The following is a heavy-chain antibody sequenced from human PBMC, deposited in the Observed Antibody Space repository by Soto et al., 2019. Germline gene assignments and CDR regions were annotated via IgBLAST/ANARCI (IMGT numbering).Heavy chain of an antibody. CDR3: ARSASGRWDMYV. Sequence: QVQLQESGPGLVKPSQTLSLTCTVSGGSISSGVYYWTWIRQPPGKGLAYFGYTYYGGSPYYSPSLQSRITKSLDTSMNQFSLKVNSVTAADTAVYYCARSASGRWDMYVWGQGNTVTVS. CDR1: GGSISSGVYY. CDR2: TYYGGSP. V-gene: IGHV4-30-4*01. D-gene: IGHD3-10*01. J-gene: IGHJ6*02.